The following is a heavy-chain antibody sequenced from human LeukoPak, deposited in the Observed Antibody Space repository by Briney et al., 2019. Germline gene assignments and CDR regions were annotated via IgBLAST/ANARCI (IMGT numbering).Heavy chain of an antibody. CDR2: ISWNSGSI. CDR1: GFTFDDYA. V-gene: IGHV3-9*01. D-gene: IGHD6-19*01. CDR3: AKDGYSSGWFLDY. J-gene: IGHJ4*02. Sequence: GGSLRLSCAASGFTFDDYAMHWVRQAPGKGLEWVSGISWNSGSIGYADSVKGRFTISRDNAKNSLYLQMNSLRAGDTALYYCAKDGYSSGWFLDYWGQGTLVTVSS.